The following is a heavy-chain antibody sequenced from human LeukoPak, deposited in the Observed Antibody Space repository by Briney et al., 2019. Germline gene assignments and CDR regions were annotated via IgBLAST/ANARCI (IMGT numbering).Heavy chain of an antibody. CDR3: ARSSSSWYYFDY. CDR1: GGSISSSSYY. CDR2: IYYSGST. V-gene: IGHV4-39*01. Sequence: SETLSLTCTVSGGSISSSSYYWGWIRQPPGKGLEWIGRIYYSGSTAYNPSLKSRVSISVDTSKNQFSLKLSSVTAADTAVYYCARSSSSWYYFDYWGQGTLVTVSS. J-gene: IGHJ4*02. D-gene: IGHD6-13*01.